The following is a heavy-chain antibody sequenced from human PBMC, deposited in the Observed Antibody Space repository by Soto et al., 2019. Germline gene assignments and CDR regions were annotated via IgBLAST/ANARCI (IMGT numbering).Heavy chain of an antibody. CDR2: IIPIFGTA. J-gene: IGHJ6*02. V-gene: IGHV1-69*13. CDR3: ATALRNNGNDYLFGVDL. CDR1: GGTFSSYA. D-gene: IGHD1-20*01. Sequence: SVKVSCKASGGTFSSYAISWVRQAPGQGLEWMGGIIPIFGTANYAQKFQGRVTITADESTSTAYMELNSLRADDTGIYYCATALRNNGNDYLFGVDLWGQGTTVTVSS.